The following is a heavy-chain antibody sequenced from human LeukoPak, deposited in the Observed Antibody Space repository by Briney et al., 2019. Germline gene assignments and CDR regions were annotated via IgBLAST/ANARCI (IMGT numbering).Heavy chain of an antibody. D-gene: IGHD3-10*01. V-gene: IGHV4-39*01. CDR3: AGESSSSPASMDV. CDR2: IYYSGST. J-gene: IGHJ6*02. Sequence: PSETLSLTCTVSGGSTSSSDYYWGWVRQPPGKGLEWIGSIYYSGSTSYNPSLKSRVTISVDTSKNQFSLRLSSVTAADTAVYYCAGESSSSPASMDVWGQGTTVTVSS. CDR1: GGSTSSSDYY.